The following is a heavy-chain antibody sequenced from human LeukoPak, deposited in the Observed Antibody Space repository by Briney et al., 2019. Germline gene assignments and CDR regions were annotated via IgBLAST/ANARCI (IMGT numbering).Heavy chain of an antibody. D-gene: IGHD6-19*01. CDR3: AKAKGIAVAESFDY. CDR2: ISWNSGSI. CDR1: GFTFDDYA. V-gene: IGHV3-9*03. J-gene: IGHJ4*02. Sequence: GGSLRLSCAASGFTFDDYAMHWARQALGKGLEWVSGISWNSGSIGYADSVKGRFTISRDNAKNSLYLQMNSLRAEDMALYYCAKAKGIAVAESFDYWGQGTLVTVSS.